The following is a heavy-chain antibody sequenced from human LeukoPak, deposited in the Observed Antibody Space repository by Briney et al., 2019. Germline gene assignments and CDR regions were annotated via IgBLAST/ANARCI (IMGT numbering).Heavy chain of an antibody. CDR2: ISHGGAAHDSVTT. Sequence: SETLSLTCTVSGDSVSRGYYCGWIRQPPGKGLEWIGSISHGGAAHDSVTTFYNPSLKSRVTISVDTSKNQFSLKLSSVTAADTAVYYCARYEYCGGDCYSGDYWGQGTLVTVSS. CDR1: GDSVSRGYY. J-gene: IGHJ4*02. V-gene: IGHV4-38-2*02. CDR3: ARYEYCGGDCYSGDY. D-gene: IGHD2-21*01.